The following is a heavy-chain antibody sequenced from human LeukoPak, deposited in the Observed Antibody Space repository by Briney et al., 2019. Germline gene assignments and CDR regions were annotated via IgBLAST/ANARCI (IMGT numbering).Heavy chain of an antibody. CDR2: ISSSSSYI. V-gene: IGHV3-21*01. D-gene: IGHD4-11*01. CDR1: GFTFSSYS. Sequence: GGSLRLSCAASGFTFSSYSMNWVRQAPGKGLEWVSSISSSSSYIYYADSVKGRFTISRDNAKNSLYLQMNSLRAEDTAVYYCARDRKPTVSLDYWGQGTLVTVSS. J-gene: IGHJ4*02. CDR3: ARDRKPTVSLDY.